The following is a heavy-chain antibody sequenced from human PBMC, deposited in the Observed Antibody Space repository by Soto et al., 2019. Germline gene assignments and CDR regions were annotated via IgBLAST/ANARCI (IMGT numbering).Heavy chain of an antibody. D-gene: IGHD4-17*01. J-gene: IGHJ3*02. CDR2: ISYDGSNK. CDR1: GFTFSSYG. CDR3: ATPTVTTILDAFDI. Sequence: QVQLVESGGGVVQPGRSLRLSCAASGFTFSSYGMHWVRQAPGKGLEWVAVISYDGSNKYYADSVKGRFTISRDNSKNTLYLQMNSLRAEDTAVYYCATPTVTTILDAFDIWGQGTMVTVSS. V-gene: IGHV3-30*03.